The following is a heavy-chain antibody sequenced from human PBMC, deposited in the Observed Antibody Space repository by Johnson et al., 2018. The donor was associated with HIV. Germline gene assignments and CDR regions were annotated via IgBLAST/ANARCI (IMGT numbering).Heavy chain of an antibody. V-gene: IGHV3-20*04. CDR2: INWNGGST. D-gene: IGHD6-19*01. CDR3: ARDRYSSGWVSAFDI. CDR1: GFTFDDYA. J-gene: IGHJ3*02. Sequence: VLLVESGGGVVRPGGSLRLSCAASGFTFDDYAMSWVRQAPGKGLEWVSGINWNGGSTGYADSVKGRFTISRDNARNSLNVQMNILRAEDTALYYCARDRYSSGWVSAFDIWGQGTMVTVAS.